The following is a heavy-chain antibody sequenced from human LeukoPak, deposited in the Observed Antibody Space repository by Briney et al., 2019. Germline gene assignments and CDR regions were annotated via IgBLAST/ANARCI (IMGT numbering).Heavy chain of an antibody. D-gene: IGHD5-18*01. Sequence: GGSLRLSCAASGFTFSSYGMHWVRQAPGKGLEWVAVISYDGSNKYYADSVKGRFTISRDNSKNMLYLQMNSLRAEDTAVYYCAKDTAMDPRRFDYWGQGTLVTVSS. V-gene: IGHV3-30*18. CDR2: ISYDGSNK. J-gene: IGHJ4*02. CDR1: GFTFSSYG. CDR3: AKDTAMDPRRFDY.